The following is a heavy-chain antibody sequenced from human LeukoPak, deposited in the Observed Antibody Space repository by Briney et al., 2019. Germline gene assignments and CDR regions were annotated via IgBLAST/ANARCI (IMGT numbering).Heavy chain of an antibody. CDR2: IIPIFGTA. CDR3: ARKMGPYCSGGSCLVDNWFDP. CDR1: GDTFSSYA. V-gene: IGHV1-69*13. D-gene: IGHD2-15*01. Sequence: SVKVSCKASGDTFSSYAISWVRQAPGQGLEWMGGIIPIFGTANYAQKFQGRVTITADESTSTAYMELSSLRSEDTAVYYCARKMGPYCSGGSCLVDNWFDPWGQGTLVTVSS. J-gene: IGHJ5*02.